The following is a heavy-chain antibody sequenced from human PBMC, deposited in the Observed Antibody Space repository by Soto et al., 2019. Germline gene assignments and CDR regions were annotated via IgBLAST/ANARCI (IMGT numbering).Heavy chain of an antibody. CDR3: AADLDDYGDYVRIGY. CDR1: GYRFGDYA. D-gene: IGHD4-17*01. V-gene: IGHV1-58*01. Sequence: ASVKVSCKASGYRFGDYAVQWVRQAPGQRLEWIGWIVVGSGNTNYAQKFQERVTITRDMSTSTAYMELSSLRSEDTAVYYCAADLDDYGDYVRIGYWGQGTLVTVSS. CDR2: IVVGSGNT. J-gene: IGHJ4*02.